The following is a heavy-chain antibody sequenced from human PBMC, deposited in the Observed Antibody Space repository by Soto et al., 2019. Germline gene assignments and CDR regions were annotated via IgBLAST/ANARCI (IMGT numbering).Heavy chain of an antibody. Sequence: PSEPQSLTCTVSGGSISSYYWSWICQHPGKGLEWIGSIYYSGSTYYNPSLQSRVAISLDTSKSQFSLKVTSVTATDTAVYYCARQGFGPLHGLVDVWGQGTTVTVSS. CDR3: ARQGFGPLHGLVDV. CDR1: GGSISSYY. V-gene: IGHV4-59*08. J-gene: IGHJ6*02. D-gene: IGHD3-10*01. CDR2: IYYSGST.